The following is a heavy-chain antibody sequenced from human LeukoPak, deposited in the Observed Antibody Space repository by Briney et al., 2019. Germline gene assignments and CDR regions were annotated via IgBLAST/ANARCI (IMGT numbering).Heavy chain of an antibody. CDR3: ARARSNYPYYYYYMDV. V-gene: IGHV1-69*05. J-gene: IGHJ6*03. Sequence: AASVKVSCKASGGTFSIYAISWVRQAPGQGLEWMGGIIPIFGTANYAQKFQGRVTITTDESTSTAYMELSSLRSEDTAVYYCARARSNYPYYYYYMDVWGKGTTVTVSS. CDR2: IIPIFGTA. CDR1: GGTFSIYA. D-gene: IGHD4-11*01.